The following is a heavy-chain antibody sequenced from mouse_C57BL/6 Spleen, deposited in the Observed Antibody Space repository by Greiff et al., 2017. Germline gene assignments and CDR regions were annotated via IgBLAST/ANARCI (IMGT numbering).Heavy chain of an antibody. J-gene: IGHJ2*01. Sequence: EVKLEESGPGLVKPSQSLSLTCSVTGYSITSGYYWNWIRQFPGNKLEWMGYISYDGSNNYNPSLKNRISITRDTSKNQFFLKLNSVTTEDTATYYCAREITTALYYFDYWGQGTTLTVSS. CDR3: AREITTALYYFDY. CDR1: GYSITSGYY. CDR2: ISYDGSN. D-gene: IGHD1-2*01. V-gene: IGHV3-6*01.